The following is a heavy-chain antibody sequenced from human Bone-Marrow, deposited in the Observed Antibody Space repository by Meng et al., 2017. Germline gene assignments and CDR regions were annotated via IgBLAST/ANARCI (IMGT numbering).Heavy chain of an antibody. CDR3: ARDRETPGHYAIDY. D-gene: IGHD4-17*01. CDR1: GFTFSSYA. J-gene: IGHJ4*02. Sequence: SLKISCAASGFTFSSYAMHWVRQAPGKGLEWVAVISYDGSNKYYADSVKGRFTISRDNSKNTLYLQMNSLRAEDTAVYYCARDRETPGHYAIDYWGQGTLVTVSS. CDR2: ISYDGSNK. V-gene: IGHV3-30*01.